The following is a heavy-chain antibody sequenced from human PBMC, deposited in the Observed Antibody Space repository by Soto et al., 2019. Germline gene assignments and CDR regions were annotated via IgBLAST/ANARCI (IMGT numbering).Heavy chain of an antibody. D-gene: IGHD3-10*01. CDR2: INPNGGDT. V-gene: IGHV1-46*01. J-gene: IGHJ4*02. CDR1: GYTFTYYH. CDR3: ARLVPGAEARFGR. Sequence: GASVKVSCKASGYTFTYYHVHWVRQAPGQGLEWMGIINPNGGDTSYAQKFQGRVTMTRDTSTTTAYMELRSLRSGDTAVYYCARLVPGAEARFGRWGQRTLVTVSA.